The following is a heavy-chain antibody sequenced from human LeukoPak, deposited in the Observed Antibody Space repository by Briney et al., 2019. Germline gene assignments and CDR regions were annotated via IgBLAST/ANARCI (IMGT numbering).Heavy chain of an antibody. D-gene: IGHD2-21*02. CDR2: IKSKTDGGTT. Sequence: PGGSLRLSCAASGFTFSSYEMNWVRQAPGKGLEWVGRIKSKTDGGTTDYAAPVKGRFTISRDDSKNTLYLQMNSLKTEDTAVYYCTTVTAPYYYYYMDVWGKGTTVTVSS. V-gene: IGHV3-15*01. J-gene: IGHJ6*03. CDR1: GFTFSSYE. CDR3: TTVTAPYYYYYMDV.